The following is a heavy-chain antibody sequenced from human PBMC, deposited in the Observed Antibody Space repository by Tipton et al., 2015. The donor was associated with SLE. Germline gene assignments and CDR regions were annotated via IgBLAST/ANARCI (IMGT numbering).Heavy chain of an antibody. J-gene: IGHJ4*02. D-gene: IGHD1-26*01. CDR3: ARGGGSYYDY. CDR1: GASISSFY. V-gene: IGHV4-59*08. Sequence: GLVKPSETLSLSCTVSGASISSFYWSWIRQSPGKGLEWIAYMYYSVNTNYNPFLKSRVNLSVDTSKNQFSLKLSSVTAADTAVYYCARGGGSYYDYWGQGTLVTVSS. CDR2: MYYSVNT.